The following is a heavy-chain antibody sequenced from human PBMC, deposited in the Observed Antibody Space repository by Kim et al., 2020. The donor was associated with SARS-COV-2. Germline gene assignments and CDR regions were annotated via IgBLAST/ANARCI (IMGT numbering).Heavy chain of an antibody. V-gene: IGHV3-30*18. J-gene: IGHJ4*02. Sequence: GGSLRLSCAASGFTFSSFGMHWVRQAPGKGLEWVAAISYDGSNKYYADSVKGRFTISRDKSENTLYLQMNSLRAEDTAVYYCAKSMGMIDLDYWGQGTLVTVSS. D-gene: IGHD3-22*01. CDR1: GFTFSSFG. CDR2: ISYDGSNK. CDR3: AKSMGMIDLDY.